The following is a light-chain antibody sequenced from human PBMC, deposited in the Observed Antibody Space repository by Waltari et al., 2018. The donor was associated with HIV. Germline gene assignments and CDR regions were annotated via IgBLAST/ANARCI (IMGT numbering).Light chain of an antibody. J-gene: IGLJ1*01. CDR1: SSHVRLYNS. CDR2: EVT. Sequence: QSALTQPASVSGSPGQSITISCTGTSSHVRLYNSVSWYQQHPGKAPKLMIYEVTNRPSGVSDRFSGSKSGNTASLTISGLQAEDEADYYCTSYTTIFTYVFGTGTWVSVL. CDR3: TSYTTIFTYV. V-gene: IGLV2-14*01.